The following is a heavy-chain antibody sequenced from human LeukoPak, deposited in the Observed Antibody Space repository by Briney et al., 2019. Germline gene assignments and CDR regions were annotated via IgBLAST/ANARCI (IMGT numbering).Heavy chain of an antibody. CDR1: GYTFTSYY. Sequence: ASVKVSCKASGYTFTSYYIYWVRQAPGQGLEWMGRINPSGGSTRYAQKFQGRVTMTRDTSTSTVYMELSSLRSEDTAVYYCARLGGGMDVWGQGTTVTVSS. CDR2: INPSGGST. CDR3: ARLGGGMDV. V-gene: IGHV1-46*01. J-gene: IGHJ6*02.